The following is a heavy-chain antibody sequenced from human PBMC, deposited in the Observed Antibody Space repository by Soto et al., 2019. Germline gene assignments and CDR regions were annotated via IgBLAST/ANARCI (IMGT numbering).Heavy chain of an antibody. D-gene: IGHD4-17*01. CDR3: TTSIYGDPPFQH. V-gene: IGHV3-15*07. J-gene: IGHJ1*01. Sequence: EVQLVESGGGLVKPGGSLRLSCAASGFTFSNAWMNWVRQAPGKGLEWVGRIKSKTDGGTTDYAAPVKGRFTISRDDYKNTLYLQMNSLKTEDTAVYYCTTSIYGDPPFQHWGQGTLVTVSS. CDR2: IKSKTDGGTT. CDR1: GFTFSNAW.